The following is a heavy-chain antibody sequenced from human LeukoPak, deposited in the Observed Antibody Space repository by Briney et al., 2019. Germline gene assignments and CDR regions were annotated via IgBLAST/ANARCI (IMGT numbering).Heavy chain of an antibody. D-gene: IGHD2-8*01. Sequence: GASVKVSCKASGYTFTDYYIHWMRQAPGQGLEWMGWMNPNSGGTSYAQKFQGRVTMTRDTPISTAYMELSRLTSDDTAVYYCPRRWIDCTTKICYVDSWGQGTLVTVSS. CDR2: MNPNSGGT. CDR1: GYTFTDYY. V-gene: IGHV1-2*02. J-gene: IGHJ4*02. CDR3: PRRWIDCTTKICYVDS.